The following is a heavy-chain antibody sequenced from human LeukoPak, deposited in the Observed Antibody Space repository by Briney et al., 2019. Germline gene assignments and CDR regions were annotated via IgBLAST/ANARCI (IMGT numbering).Heavy chain of an antibody. Sequence: GASVKVSCKASGFTFTSSAMQWVRQARGQRLEWIGWIVVGSGNTNYAQKFQGRVTMTRDTSTSTVYMELSSLRSEDTAVYYCARVVSGYYDYWGQGTLVTVSS. CDR1: GFTFTSSA. V-gene: IGHV1-58*02. J-gene: IGHJ4*02. CDR2: IVVGSGNT. D-gene: IGHD3-22*01. CDR3: ARVVSGYYDY.